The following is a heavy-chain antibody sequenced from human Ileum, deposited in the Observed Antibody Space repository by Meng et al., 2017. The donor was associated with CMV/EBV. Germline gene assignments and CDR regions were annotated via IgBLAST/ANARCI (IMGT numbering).Heavy chain of an antibody. V-gene: IGHV4-39*01. J-gene: IGHJ4*02. D-gene: IGHD3-3*01. CDR1: GGSISSSSYY. CDR2: IYYSGST. Sequence: SETLSLTCTVSGGSISSSSYYWGWIRQPPGKGLEWFGSIYYSGSTYYNPSLKSRVTISVDTSKNQFSLKLSSVTAADTAVYYCAGVPYDFWSGYYSSGIHYWGQGTLVTVSS. CDR3: AGVPYDFWSGYYSSGIHY.